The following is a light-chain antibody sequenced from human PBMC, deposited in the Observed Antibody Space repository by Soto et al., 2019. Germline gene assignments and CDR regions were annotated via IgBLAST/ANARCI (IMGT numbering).Light chain of an antibody. CDR3: CSYAGSYTYV. J-gene: IGLJ1*01. CDR1: SSDVGGYNS. Sequence: QSALTQPRSVSGSPGQSVTISCTGTSSDVGGYNSVSWYQQHPGKVPQFMIYEVSKRPSGVPNRFSGSKSANTASLTISGLQAEDEADYYCCSYAGSYTYVFGTGTKLTVL. V-gene: IGLV2-11*01. CDR2: EVS.